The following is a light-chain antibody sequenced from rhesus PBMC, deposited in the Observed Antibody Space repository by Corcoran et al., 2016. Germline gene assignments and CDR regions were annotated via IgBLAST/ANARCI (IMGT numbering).Light chain of an antibody. CDR1: HGISSW. J-gene: IGKJ1*01. CDR2: AAS. V-gene: IGKV1-18*01. CDR3: QQGYSTPRT. Sequence: DIQMTQSPSSLSASVGDKVTITCRASHGISSWLAWYQQKPGKGPKLLIYAASSLQTGVTSRFSGSGSGTDYTLTISSLQPEDFATYYCQQGYSTPRTFGQGTKVEIK.